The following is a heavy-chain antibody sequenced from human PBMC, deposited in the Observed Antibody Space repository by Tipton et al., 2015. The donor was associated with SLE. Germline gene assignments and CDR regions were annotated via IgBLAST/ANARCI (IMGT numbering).Heavy chain of an antibody. J-gene: IGHJ3*02. D-gene: IGHD4-17*01. CDR2: IYHSGST. CDR3: ATSDYGDYVPYAFDI. CDR1: GGSISSHY. V-gene: IGHV4-59*04. Sequence: TLSLTCTVSGGSISSHYWSWIRQPPGKGLEWIGSIYHSGSTYYNPSLKSRVTISVDTSKNQFSLKLSSVTAADTAVYYCATSDYGDYVPYAFDIWGQGTMVTVSS.